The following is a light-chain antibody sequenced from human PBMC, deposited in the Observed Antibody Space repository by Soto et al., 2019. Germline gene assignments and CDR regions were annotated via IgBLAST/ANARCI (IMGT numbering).Light chain of an antibody. CDR2: VAS. V-gene: IGKV1-39*01. CDR3: QQSYSFPWT. CDR1: QSISSY. Sequence: DIQMSQSPSSLAASVGDRVTITCRATQSISSYVNWSQQKPGKAPKLLINVASSLQRGVPPRWSGSGSGTDFSVTISSLQPEDLPTDDGQQSYSFPWTVGQGTKVEIK. J-gene: IGKJ1*01.